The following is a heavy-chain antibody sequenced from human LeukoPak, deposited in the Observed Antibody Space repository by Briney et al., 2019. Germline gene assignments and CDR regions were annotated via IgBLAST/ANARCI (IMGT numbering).Heavy chain of an antibody. J-gene: IGHJ3*02. V-gene: IGHV4-30-4*01. CDR1: GGSISSGDYY. CDR2: IYYSGST. Sequence: SETLSLTCTVSGGSISSGDYYWSWIRQPPGKGLERIGYIYYSGSTYYNPSLKSRVTISVDTSKNQFSLKLSSVTAADTAVYYCASPRGYSYGWNAFDIWGQGTMVTVSS. D-gene: IGHD5-18*01. CDR3: ASPRGYSYGWNAFDI.